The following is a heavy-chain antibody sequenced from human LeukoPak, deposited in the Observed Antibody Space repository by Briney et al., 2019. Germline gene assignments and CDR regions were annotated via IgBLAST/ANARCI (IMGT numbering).Heavy chain of an antibody. CDR1: GFTFSNYW. CDR2: VSNSSGST. V-gene: IGHV3-23*01. J-gene: IGHJ4*02. Sequence: GGSLRLSCAASGFTFSNYWMHWVRQAPGKGLEWVSAVSNSSGSTYYADSVKGRFTISRDNSKNTLYLQMYSLRAEDTAVYHCAKAPSGYCSGGSCYLYHFDYWGQGTQVTVSS. CDR3: AKAPSGYCSGGSCYLYHFDY. D-gene: IGHD2-15*01.